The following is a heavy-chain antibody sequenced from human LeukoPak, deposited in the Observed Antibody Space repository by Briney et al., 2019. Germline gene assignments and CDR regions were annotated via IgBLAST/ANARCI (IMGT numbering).Heavy chain of an antibody. J-gene: IGHJ4*02. V-gene: IGHV4-59*08. CDR1: GGSISSYY. CDR2: LYYSGSA. Sequence: SETLSLTCTVSGGSISSYYWSWVRQPPGKGLEWIGYLYYSGSANYNPSLKSRVTISVDTSKNRFSLRLSSVTAADTAVYYCARHDPFLTGEYYFDYWGQGTLVTVSS. CDR3: ARHDPFLTGEYYFDY. D-gene: IGHD3-9*01.